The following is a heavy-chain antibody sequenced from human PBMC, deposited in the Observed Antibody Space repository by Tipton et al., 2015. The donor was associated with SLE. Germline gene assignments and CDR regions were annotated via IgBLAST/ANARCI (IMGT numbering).Heavy chain of an antibody. D-gene: IGHD1-26*01. V-gene: IGHV4-4*07. CDR3: ARGGAYDY. CDR1: GGSISSYY. CDR2: IYNSGST. J-gene: IGHJ4*02. Sequence: TLSLTCTVSGGSISSYYWSWIRQPVGKGLEWIGRIYNSGSTNYNPSLKSRVTMSVDTSKNQFSLKLSSVTAADTAVYYCARGGAYDYWGQGTLVTVSS.